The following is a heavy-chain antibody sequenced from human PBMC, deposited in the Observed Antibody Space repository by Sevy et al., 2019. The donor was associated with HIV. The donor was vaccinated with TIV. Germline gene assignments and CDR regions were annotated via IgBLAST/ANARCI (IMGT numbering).Heavy chain of an antibody. V-gene: IGHV3-33*01. CDR1: GFTFSSYG. J-gene: IGHJ4*02. CDR2: IWYDGSDK. CDR3: ARDFSGRAFDY. Sequence: GESLKISCAASGFTFSSYGMHWVRQAPGKGLEWLTIIWYDGSDKYYADSVKGRFTISRDNSRNTLYLQMNSLRAEDTAVYYCARDFSGRAFDYWGQGTLVTVSS. D-gene: IGHD2-15*01.